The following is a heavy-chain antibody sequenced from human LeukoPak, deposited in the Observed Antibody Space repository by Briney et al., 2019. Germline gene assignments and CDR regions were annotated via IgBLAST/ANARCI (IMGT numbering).Heavy chain of an antibody. D-gene: IGHD1-26*01. CDR1: GGSISSYY. J-gene: IGHJ4*02. CDR3: ARDQVGVGASYFDY. V-gene: IGHV4-59*01. Sequence: SETLSLTCTVSGGSISSYYWSWIRQPPGKGLEWIGYIYYSGSTNYNPSLKSRVTISVDTSKNQFCLKLSSVTAADTAVYYCARDQVGVGASYFDYWGQGTLVTVSS. CDR2: IYYSGST.